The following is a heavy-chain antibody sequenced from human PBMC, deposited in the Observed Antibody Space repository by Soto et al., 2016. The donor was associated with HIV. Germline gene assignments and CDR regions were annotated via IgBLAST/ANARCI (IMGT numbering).Heavy chain of an antibody. J-gene: IGHJ4*02. CDR3: ALMVRGVDY. CDR2: IRSKANSYAT. CDR1: GFTFSGSG. D-gene: IGHD3-10*01. V-gene: IGHV3-73*01. Sequence: EVQLVESGGGLVQPGESLKLSCAASGFTFSGSGMHWVRQASGKGLEWVGRIRSKANSYATAYAASVKGRFTISRDDSKNTASLQMNSLKTEDTAVYYCALMVRGVDYWGQGTLVTVSS.